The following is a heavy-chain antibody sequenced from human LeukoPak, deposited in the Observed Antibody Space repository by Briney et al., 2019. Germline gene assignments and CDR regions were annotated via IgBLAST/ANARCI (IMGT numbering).Heavy chain of an antibody. Sequence: GESLKISGKGSGYSFTSYWIGWVRQMPGKGLEWMGIIYPGDSDTRYSPSFQGQVTISADKSISTAYLQWSSLKASDTAMYYCASHSYYYDSSGTHPGYYYYYMDVWGKGTTVTVSS. CDR2: IYPGDSDT. CDR1: GYSFTSYW. CDR3: ASHSYYYDSSGTHPGYYYYYMDV. D-gene: IGHD3-22*01. J-gene: IGHJ6*03. V-gene: IGHV5-51*01.